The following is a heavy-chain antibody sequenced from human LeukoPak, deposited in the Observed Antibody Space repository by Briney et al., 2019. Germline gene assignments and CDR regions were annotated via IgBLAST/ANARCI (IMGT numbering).Heavy chain of an antibody. V-gene: IGHV3-21*01. D-gene: IGHD1-26*01. CDR2: ISSSSSYI. Sequence: GGSLRLSCSASGFTVSSNYMSWVRQAPGKGLEWVSSISSSSSYIYYADSVKGRFTISRDNAKNSLYLQMNSLRAEDTAVYYCARGSEWELLGSCDYWGQGTLVTVSS. CDR1: GFTVSSNY. CDR3: ARGSEWELLGSCDY. J-gene: IGHJ4*02.